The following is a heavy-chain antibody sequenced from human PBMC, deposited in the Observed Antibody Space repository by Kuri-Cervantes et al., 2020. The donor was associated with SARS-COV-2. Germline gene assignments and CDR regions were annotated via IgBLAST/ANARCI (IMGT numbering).Heavy chain of an antibody. D-gene: IGHD3-3*01. CDR1: GGSISSSRYY. V-gene: IGHV4-39*01. CDR2: IYYSGST. CDR3: ARQMMSSITIFGVVITRNWFDP. J-gene: IGHJ5*02. Sequence: SETLSLTCTVSGGSISSSRYYWGWIRQPPGKGLEWIGSIYYSGSTYYNPSLKSRVTIYVDTSKNQFSLKLSSVTAADTAVYYCARQMMSSITIFGVVITRNWFDPWGQGTLVTVSS.